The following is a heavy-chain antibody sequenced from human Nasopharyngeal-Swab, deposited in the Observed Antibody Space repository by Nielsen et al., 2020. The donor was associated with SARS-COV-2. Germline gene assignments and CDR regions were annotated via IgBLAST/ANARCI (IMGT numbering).Heavy chain of an antibody. D-gene: IGHD4-11*01. CDR1: GFTFSSYS. J-gene: IGHJ5*02. Sequence: GESLKISCAASGFTFSSYSMNWVRQAPGKGLEWVLYISSSSSTIYYADSVKGRFTISRDNAKNSLYLQMNSLRDEDTAVYYCARDDYSTNGAHNWFDPWGQGTLVTVSS. CDR2: ISSSSSTI. V-gene: IGHV3-48*02. CDR3: ARDDYSTNGAHNWFDP.